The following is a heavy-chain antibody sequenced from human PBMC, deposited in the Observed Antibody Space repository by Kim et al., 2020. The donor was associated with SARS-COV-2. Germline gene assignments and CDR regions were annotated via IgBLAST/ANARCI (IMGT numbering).Heavy chain of an antibody. Sequence: GGSLRLSCAASGFTFSSYGMHWVRQAPGKGLEWVAVIWYDGSNKYYADSVKGRFTISRDNSKNTLYLQMNSLRAEDTAVYYCARDFGSREASGYWIDDAFDIWGQGTMVTVAS. CDR3: ARDFGSREASGYWIDDAFDI. J-gene: IGHJ3*02. V-gene: IGHV3-33*01. CDR2: IWYDGSNK. CDR1: GFTFSSYG. D-gene: IGHD3-22*01.